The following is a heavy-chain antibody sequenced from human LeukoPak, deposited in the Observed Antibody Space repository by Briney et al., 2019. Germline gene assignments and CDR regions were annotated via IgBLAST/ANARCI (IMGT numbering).Heavy chain of an antibody. J-gene: IGHJ4*02. Sequence: GGSLRLSCAASGFTFSDYYMSWVRQAPGKGLEWVSYISSSGSTIYYADSVKGRFTISRDNAKNSLYLQMNSLRAKDMALYYCAKAAPGGSGSYRGGYYFDYWGQGTLVTVSS. CDR1: GFTFSDYY. CDR2: ISSSGSTI. CDR3: AKAAPGGSGSYRGGYYFDY. V-gene: IGHV3-11*01. D-gene: IGHD3-10*01.